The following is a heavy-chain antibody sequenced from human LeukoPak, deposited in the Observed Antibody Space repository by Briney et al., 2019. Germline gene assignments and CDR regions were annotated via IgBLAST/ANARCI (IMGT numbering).Heavy chain of an antibody. Sequence: PSETLSLTCAVYGGSFSGYYWSWIRQPPGKGLEWIGEINHSGSTNYNPSLKSRVTISVDTSKNQFSLKLSSVTAADTAMYFCARLGGVRYYFDYWGQGSLVTVSS. D-gene: IGHD1-26*01. CDR1: GGSFSGYY. J-gene: IGHJ4*02. V-gene: IGHV4-34*01. CDR3: ARLGGVRYYFDY. CDR2: INHSGST.